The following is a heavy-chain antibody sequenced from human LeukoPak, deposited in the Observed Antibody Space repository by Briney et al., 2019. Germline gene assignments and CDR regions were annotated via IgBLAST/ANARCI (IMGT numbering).Heavy chain of an antibody. V-gene: IGHV1-8*01. CDR1: GYTFTGYD. D-gene: IGHD5-24*01. J-gene: IGHJ5*02. CDR2: MNPNSGNT. CDR3: ARDQLGWLHGSGGTFDP. Sequence: ASVKVSCKASGYTFTGYDINWVRQATGQGLEWMGWMNPNSGNTGYAQKFQGRVTMTRDMSTSTVYMELSSLRSEDTAVYYCARDQLGWLHGSGGTFDPWGQGTLVTVSS.